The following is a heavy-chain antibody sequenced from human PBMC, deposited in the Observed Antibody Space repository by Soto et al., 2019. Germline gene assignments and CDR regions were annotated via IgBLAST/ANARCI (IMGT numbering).Heavy chain of an antibody. J-gene: IGHJ4*02. CDR1: GGTFSSYA. V-gene: IGHV1-69*06. CDR2: IIPIFGTA. Sequence: GASVKVSCKASGGTFSSYAISWVRQAPGQGLEWMGGIIPIFGTANYAQKFQGRVTITADKSTSTAYMELSSLRSEDTAVYYCARTTYYYDSSGYYDYFDYWGQGTLVTVSS. D-gene: IGHD3-22*01. CDR3: ARTTYYYDSSGYYDYFDY.